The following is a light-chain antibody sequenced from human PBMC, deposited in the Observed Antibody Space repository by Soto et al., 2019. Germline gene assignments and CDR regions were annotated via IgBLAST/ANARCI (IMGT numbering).Light chain of an antibody. V-gene: IGLV2-14*03. CDR1: SSDVGGYNY. J-gene: IGLJ1*01. CDR2: DVS. Sequence: QSARTQPASVSGSPGQAITISCTGTSSDVGGYNYVSWYQQHPGKAPKLMIYDVSNRPSGVSNRFSGSKSGNTASLTISGLQAEDEADYYCSSYTSSSLHVFGTGTKVTVL. CDR3: SSYTSSSLHV.